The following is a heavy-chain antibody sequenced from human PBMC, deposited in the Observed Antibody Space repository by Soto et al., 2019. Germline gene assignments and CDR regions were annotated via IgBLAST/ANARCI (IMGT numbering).Heavy chain of an antibody. CDR2: ISYDGSNK. V-gene: IGHV3-30-3*01. CDR1: GFTFSSYA. Sequence: QVQLVESGGGVVQPGRSLRLSCAASGFTFSSYAMHWVRQAPSQGLEWVAVISYDGSNKYYADSVKGRFTISRDNSKNTLYLQMNSLRAEDTAVYYCASEPQREQEYWGQGTLVTVSS. CDR3: ASEPQREQEY. D-gene: IGHD1-26*01. J-gene: IGHJ4*02.